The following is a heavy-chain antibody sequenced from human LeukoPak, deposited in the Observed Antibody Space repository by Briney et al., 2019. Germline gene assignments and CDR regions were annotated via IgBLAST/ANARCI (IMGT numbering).Heavy chain of an antibody. J-gene: IGHJ5*02. D-gene: IGHD2-2*01. CDR3: ARESACGTTNCLAPADWLDP. CDR2: ISPNSGDT. CDR1: GSTLTSYY. V-gene: IGHV1-2*02. Sequence: ASGKVSCKASGSTLTSYYMHWVRQAPGQGREWMGWISPNSGDTDIAQKFQGRVTMTRDTSIATSYMEVDSLTSDDTAVYYCARESACGTTNCLAPADWLDPWGQGTLVIVSS.